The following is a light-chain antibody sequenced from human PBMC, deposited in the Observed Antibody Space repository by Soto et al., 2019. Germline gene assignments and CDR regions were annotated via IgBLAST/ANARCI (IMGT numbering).Light chain of an antibody. V-gene: IGLV2-14*03. CDR2: DVS. Sequence: QSVLTQPASVSGSPGQSITISCTGTSSDVGGYNYVSWYQHHPGKVPKLMIYDVSNRPSGVSNRFSGSKSGNTASLTISGLQPEDEADYYCSSYTTSNTRQIVFGTGTKLTVL. J-gene: IGLJ1*01. CDR1: SSDVGGYNY. CDR3: SSYTTSNTRQIV.